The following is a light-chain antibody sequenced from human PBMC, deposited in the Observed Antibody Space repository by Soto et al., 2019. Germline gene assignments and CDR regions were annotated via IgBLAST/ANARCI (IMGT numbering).Light chain of an antibody. CDR2: ATS. Sequence: DIQMTQSTSSLSASVGDRVTITCRASQSISSYLNWYQQKPGKAPDLLIYATSSLHTGVPSRFSGSGSGTDFTLTISSLQPDDFATYYCQQYNSYSWTFGQGTKVDIK. CDR3: QQYNSYSWT. CDR1: QSISSY. J-gene: IGKJ1*01. V-gene: IGKV1-39*01.